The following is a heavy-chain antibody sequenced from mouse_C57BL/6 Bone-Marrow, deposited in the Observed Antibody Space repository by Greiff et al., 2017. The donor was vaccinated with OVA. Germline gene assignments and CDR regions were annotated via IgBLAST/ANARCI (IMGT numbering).Heavy chain of an antibody. V-gene: IGHV5-6*02. Sequence: DVMLVESGGDLVKPGGSLKLSCAASGFTFSSYGMSWVRQTPDKRLEWVATISSGGSYTYYPDSVKGRFTISRDNAKNTLYLQMSSLKSEDTAMYYCARIYYDYDDAVAYWGQGTLVTVSA. CDR1: GFTFSSYG. CDR2: ISSGGSYT. D-gene: IGHD2-4*01. CDR3: ARIYYDYDDAVAY. J-gene: IGHJ3*01.